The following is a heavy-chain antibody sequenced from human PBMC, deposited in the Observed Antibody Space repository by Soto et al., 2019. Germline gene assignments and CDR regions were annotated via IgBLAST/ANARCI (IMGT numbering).Heavy chain of an antibody. J-gene: IGHJ6*02. CDR2: ISHSGGT. V-gene: IGHV4-38-2*01. Sequence: SETLSLTCAVSGYSISSDYYWGWIRQPPGKGLEWIGSISHSGGTYYNPSFQGQVTISADKSISTAYLQWSSLKASDTAMYYCARQGGYSSSNYYYYYGMDVWGQGTTVTVSS. CDR1: GYSISSDYY. CDR3: ARQGGYSSSNYYYYYGMDV. D-gene: IGHD6-13*01.